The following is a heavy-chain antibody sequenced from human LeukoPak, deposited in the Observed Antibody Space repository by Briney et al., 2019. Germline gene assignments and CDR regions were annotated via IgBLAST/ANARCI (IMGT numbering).Heavy chain of an antibody. Sequence: PGGSLRLSCAASGFTFSDYYMSWIRQAPGKGLEWVSYISSSGSTIYYADSVKGRFTISRDNAKNSLYLQMNSLRAEDTAVYYCARYYDYGEHWYFDLWGRGTLVTVSS. CDR2: ISSSGSTI. D-gene: IGHD4-17*01. V-gene: IGHV3-11*01. J-gene: IGHJ2*01. CDR1: GFTFSDYY. CDR3: ARYYDYGEHWYFDL.